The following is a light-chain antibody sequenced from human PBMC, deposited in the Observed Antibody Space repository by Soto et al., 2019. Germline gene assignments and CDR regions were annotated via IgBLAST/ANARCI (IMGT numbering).Light chain of an antibody. CDR1: QSVLYSSNNENY. CDR2: WAS. Sequence: DIVMTQSPDSLAVSLGERATINCKSSQSVLYSSNNENYLAWYQQKPGQPPKLLIYWASTRESGVPDRFSGSGSGSAFTLTISSLQAEDVAVYYCQQYYTSPITFGPGTKVDI. CDR3: QQYYTSPIT. J-gene: IGKJ3*01. V-gene: IGKV4-1*01.